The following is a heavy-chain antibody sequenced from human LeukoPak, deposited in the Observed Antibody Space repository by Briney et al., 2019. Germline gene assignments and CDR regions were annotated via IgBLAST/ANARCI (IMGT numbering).Heavy chain of an antibody. J-gene: IGHJ5*02. Sequence: SETLSLTCTVSGGSINSHYWSWIRQPAGKGLEWIGRIFSSGNTIYNPSLQSRVTMSVDTSKNQFSLRLNSVTAADTAVYYCARSPHRLIGHWFDPWGQGTLVTVSS. CDR2: IFSSGNT. CDR1: GGSINSHY. V-gene: IGHV4-4*07. CDR3: ARSPHRLIGHWFDP. D-gene: IGHD3-16*01.